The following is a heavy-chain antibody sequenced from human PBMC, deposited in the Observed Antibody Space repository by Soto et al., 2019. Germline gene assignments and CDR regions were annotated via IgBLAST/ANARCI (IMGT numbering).Heavy chain of an antibody. V-gene: IGHV3-30-3*01. CDR2: ISYDGSNK. CDR3: AREEALLGRADYYSRGFHH. J-gene: IGHJ4*02. Sequence: QVQLVESGGGVVQPGRSLRLSCAASGFTFSNYPMHWVRQAPGKGLEWVAVISYDGSNKYNADSVKGRFTMSRDNSKNTVYLQMNSLRAEDTSVYYCAREEALLGRADYYSRGFHHWGQVTLVTVSS. CDR1: GFTFSNYP. D-gene: IGHD3-22*01.